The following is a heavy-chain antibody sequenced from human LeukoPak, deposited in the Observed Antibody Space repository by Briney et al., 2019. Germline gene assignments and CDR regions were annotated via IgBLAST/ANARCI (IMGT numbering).Heavy chain of an antibody. V-gene: IGHV3-74*01. Sequence: GGSLRLSCAASGFTFSSYWMHWVRQAPGKGLVWVSRIISDGSSATYADSVKGRFTISRDNAKNTLYLQMNSLRAEDTAVYYCARESQDTAMVTYYYMDVWGKGTTVTVSS. CDR3: ARESQDTAMVTYYYMDV. D-gene: IGHD5-18*01. CDR2: IISDGSSA. J-gene: IGHJ6*03. CDR1: GFTFSSYW.